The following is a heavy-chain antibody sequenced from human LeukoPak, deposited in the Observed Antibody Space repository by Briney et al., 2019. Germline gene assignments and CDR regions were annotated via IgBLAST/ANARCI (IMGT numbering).Heavy chain of an antibody. V-gene: IGHV4-34*01. Sequence: SETLSLTCAVYGGSFSGYYWSWIRQPPGKGLEWIGEINHSGSTYYNPSLKSRVTISVDTSKNQFSLKLSSVTAADTAVYYCARGLNRYYYDSSGYSLDWFDPWGQGTLVTVSS. CDR3: ARGLNRYYYDSSGYSLDWFDP. CDR2: INHSGST. D-gene: IGHD3-22*01. CDR1: GGSFSGYY. J-gene: IGHJ5*02.